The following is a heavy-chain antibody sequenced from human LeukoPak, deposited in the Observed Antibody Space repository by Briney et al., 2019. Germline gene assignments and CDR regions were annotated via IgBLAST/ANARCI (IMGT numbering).Heavy chain of an antibody. D-gene: IGHD6-19*01. CDR1: GFTFSSYA. CDR3: AKDGYTSGWYPPDY. CDR2: ISGSGGST. V-gene: IGHV3-23*01. Sequence: GGSLRPSCAASGFTFSSYAMSWVRQAPGKGLEWVSAISGSGGSTYYADSVKGRFTISRDNSKNTLYLQMNSLRAEDTAVYYCAKDGYTSGWYPPDYWGQGTLVTVSS. J-gene: IGHJ4*02.